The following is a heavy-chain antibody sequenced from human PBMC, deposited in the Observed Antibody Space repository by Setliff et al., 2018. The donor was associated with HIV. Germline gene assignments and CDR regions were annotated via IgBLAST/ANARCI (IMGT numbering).Heavy chain of an antibody. CDR1: GGSISTNNYY. V-gene: IGHV4-39*01. J-gene: IGHJ5*01. CDR2: IDYSGNT. Sequence: LSLTCTVSGGSISTNNYYWAWIRQPPGKGLEWIGTIDYSGNTYYNASLRSRAVISGDMSKNQFSLNLNSVTASETAVYYCARHRYRFGIDSWGQGALVTVSS. D-gene: IGHD3-16*01. CDR3: ARHRYRFGIDS.